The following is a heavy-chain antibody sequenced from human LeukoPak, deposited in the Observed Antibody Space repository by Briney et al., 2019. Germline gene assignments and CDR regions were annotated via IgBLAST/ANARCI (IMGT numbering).Heavy chain of an antibody. V-gene: IGHV4-59*08. D-gene: IGHD3-3*01. J-gene: IGHJ4*02. Sequence: SETLSLTCTVSGGSISSYYWSWIRQTPGKGLEWIGYIYYSGSAIYSPSLKSRVTISVDTSKNQFSLRLSSVTAADKAVYYCARGPEWYYFDYWGQGTLVTVSS. CDR2: IYYSGSA. CDR3: ARGPEWYYFDY. CDR1: GGSISSYY.